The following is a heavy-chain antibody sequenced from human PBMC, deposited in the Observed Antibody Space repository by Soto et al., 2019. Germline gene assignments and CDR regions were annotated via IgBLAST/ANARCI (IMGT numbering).Heavy chain of an antibody. J-gene: IGHJ4*02. CDR1: GGSISSSSYY. V-gene: IGHV4-39*01. D-gene: IGHD3-3*01. Sequence: SETLSLTCTVSGGSISSSSYYWGWLRQPPGKGLEWIGSIYYSGSPYYNPSLKSRVTISVDTSKNQFSLKLSSVTAADTAVYYCATNLYDFWSGSVSDKEDYWGQGTLVTVSS. CDR2: IYYSGSP. CDR3: ATNLYDFWSGSVSDKEDY.